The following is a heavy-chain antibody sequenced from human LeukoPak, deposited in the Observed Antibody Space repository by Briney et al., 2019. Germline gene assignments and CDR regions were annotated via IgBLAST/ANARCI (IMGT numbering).Heavy chain of an antibody. D-gene: IGHD3-3*01. CDR1: GFIFSSYT. Sequence: GGSLRLSCAASGFIFSSYTMNWVRQAPDKGLEWVSYISSSGTTIYYADSVKGRFTISRDNAKNSMYLQMNSLRAEDTAVYYCAREVIFGVVIIGNYMDVWGKGTTVTVSS. CDR2: ISSSGTTI. J-gene: IGHJ6*03. CDR3: AREVIFGVVIIGNYMDV. V-gene: IGHV3-48*01.